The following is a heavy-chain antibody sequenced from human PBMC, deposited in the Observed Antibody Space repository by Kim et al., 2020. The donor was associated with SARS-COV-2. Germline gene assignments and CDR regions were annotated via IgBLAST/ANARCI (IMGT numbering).Heavy chain of an antibody. Sequence: KFSQKFQGRVTSTRDKSAGTAYMELSSLRSEDTAVYYCARRGIAAAGLDYWGQGTLVTVSS. V-gene: IGHV1-3*01. J-gene: IGHJ4*02. CDR3: ARRGIAAAGLDY. D-gene: IGHD6-13*01.